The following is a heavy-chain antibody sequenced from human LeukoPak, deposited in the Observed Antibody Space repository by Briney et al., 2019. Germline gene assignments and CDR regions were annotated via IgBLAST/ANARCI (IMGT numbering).Heavy chain of an antibody. J-gene: IGHJ4*02. CDR1: GGSISSGGYY. D-gene: IGHD1-26*01. CDR3: SRESGAFCPFGY. CDR2: IYYSGST. V-gene: IGHV4-31*03. Sequence: SQTLSLTCTVSGGSISSGGYYWSWIRQHPGKGLEWIGYIYYSGSTNFNPSLNGRVTMSLDESRNQLSLTLTSVTAADTAIYYCSRESGAFCPFGYWGQGTLLIVPP.